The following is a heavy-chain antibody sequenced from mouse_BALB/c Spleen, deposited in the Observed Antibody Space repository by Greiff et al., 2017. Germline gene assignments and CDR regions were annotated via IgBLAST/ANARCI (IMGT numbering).Heavy chain of an antibody. J-gene: IGHJ1*01. CDR1: GYTFTSYW. Sequence: QVQLQQSGAELAKPGASVKMSCKASGYTFTSYWMHWVKQRPGQGLEWIGYINPSTGYTEYNQKFKDKATLTADKSSSTAYMQLSSLTSEDSAVYYCAMYRYDESWYFDVWGAGTTVTVSS. CDR3: AMYRYDESWYFDV. D-gene: IGHD2-14*01. CDR2: INPSTGYT. V-gene: IGHV1-7*01.